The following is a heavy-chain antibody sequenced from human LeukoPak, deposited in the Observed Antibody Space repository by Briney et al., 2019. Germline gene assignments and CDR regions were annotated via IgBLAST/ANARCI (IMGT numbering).Heavy chain of an antibody. CDR1: GFIFRSHG. CDR3: ARDLSYFSFDD. Sequence: GGSLRLSCAASGFIFRSHGMNWVRQAPGKGLEWVAGISPDEKKYYVDAVKGRFTISRDNSKNTLYLQMNSLRVEDTAMYYCARDLSYFSFDDWGQGTTVTVSS. V-gene: IGHV3-33*01. CDR2: ISPDEKK. J-gene: IGHJ6*02. D-gene: IGHD2-21*01.